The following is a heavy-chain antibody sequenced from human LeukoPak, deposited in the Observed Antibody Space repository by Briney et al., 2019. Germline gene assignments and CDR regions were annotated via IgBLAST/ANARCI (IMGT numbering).Heavy chain of an antibody. CDR3: SRAIGYGSLLCYFDY. J-gene: IGHJ4*02. V-gene: IGHV3-49*04. CDR2: IGSEAYGGTK. D-gene: IGHD3-10*01. CDR1: GFTFANYA. Sequence: PGGSLRLSCTTSGFTFANYAMSWVRQAPGKGLEWVAFIGSEAYGGTKEYAASVKGRFTISRDDSKSIAYLQLNSLKTEDTAVYYCSRAIGYGSLLCYFDYWGQGTLVTVSS.